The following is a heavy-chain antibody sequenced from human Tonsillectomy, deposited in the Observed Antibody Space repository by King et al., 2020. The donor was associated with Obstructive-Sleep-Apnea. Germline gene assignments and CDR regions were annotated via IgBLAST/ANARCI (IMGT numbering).Heavy chain of an antibody. Sequence: VQLQESGPGLVKPSQTLSLTCTVSGGSISSGGYYWGWIRQHPGKGLEWIGYTYYSGSTYYNPSLKSLVTISVDTSKNQFSPKLSSVTAADTAAYYCARDYYDSSGYFDYWGQGTLVTVSS. CDR2: TYYSGST. V-gene: IGHV4-31*01. J-gene: IGHJ4*02. D-gene: IGHD3-22*01. CDR3: ARDYYDSSGYFDY. CDR1: GGSISSGGYY.